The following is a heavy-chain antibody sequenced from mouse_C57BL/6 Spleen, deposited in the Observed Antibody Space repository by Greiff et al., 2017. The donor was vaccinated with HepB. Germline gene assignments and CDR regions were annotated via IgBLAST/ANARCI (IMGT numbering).Heavy chain of an antibody. V-gene: IGHV1-15*01. J-gene: IGHJ1*03. D-gene: IGHD1-1*01. CDR1: GYTFTDYE. CDR3: TRCDYYGSSYWYFDV. CDR2: IDPETGGT. Sequence: VKLMESGAELVRPGASVTLSCKASGYTFTDYEMHWVKQTPVHGLEWIGAIDPETGGTAYNQKFKGKAILTADKSSSTAYMELRSLTSEDSAVYYCTRCDYYGSSYWYFDVWGTGTTVTVSS.